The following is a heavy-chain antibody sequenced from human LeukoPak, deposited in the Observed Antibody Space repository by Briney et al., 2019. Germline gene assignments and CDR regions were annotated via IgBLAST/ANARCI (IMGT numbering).Heavy chain of an antibody. CDR2: ISGSGGST. V-gene: IGHV3-23*01. CDR3: ASTLLYCSSTSCDDY. J-gene: IGHJ4*02. Sequence: PGGSLRLSCAASGFTFSSYAMSWVRQAPGKGLEWVSAISGSGGSTYYAGSVTGRFTISRDNSKNTLYLQMNSLRAEDTAVYYCASTLLYCSSTSCDDYWGQGTLVTVSS. CDR1: GFTFSSYA. D-gene: IGHD2-2*01.